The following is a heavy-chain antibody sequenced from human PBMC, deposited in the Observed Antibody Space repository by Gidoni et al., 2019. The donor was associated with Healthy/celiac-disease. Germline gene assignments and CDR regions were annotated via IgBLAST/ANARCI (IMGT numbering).Heavy chain of an antibody. CDR2: ISAYNGNT. Sequence: QVQLVQSGAEVKKPGASVKVSCKASGYTFTSYGISWVRQAPGQGLEWMGWISAYNGNTNYAQKLQGRVTMTTDTSTSTAYMELRSLRSDDTAVYYCARDNLIFVPHYDSSGWYFDLWGRGTLVTVSS. CDR3: ARDNLIFVPHYDSSGWYFDL. CDR1: GYTFTSYG. D-gene: IGHD3-22*01. V-gene: IGHV1-18*01. J-gene: IGHJ2*01.